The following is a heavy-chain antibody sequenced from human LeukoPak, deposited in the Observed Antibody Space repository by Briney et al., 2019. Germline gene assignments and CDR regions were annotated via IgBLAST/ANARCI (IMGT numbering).Heavy chain of an antibody. V-gene: IGHV4-59*01. CDR2: IYYSGST. CDR3: ARDGVSSGWYGHFDY. J-gene: IGHJ4*02. CDR1: GGSIRSYY. Sequence: SETLSLTCTVSGGSIRSYYWSWIRQPPGKGLEWIGYIYYSGSTNYNPSLKSRVTISVDTSKNQFSLKLSSVTAADTAVYYCARDGVSSGWYGHFDYWGQGTLVTVSS. D-gene: IGHD6-19*01.